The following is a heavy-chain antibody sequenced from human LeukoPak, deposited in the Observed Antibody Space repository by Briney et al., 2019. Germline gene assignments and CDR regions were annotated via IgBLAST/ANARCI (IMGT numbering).Heavy chain of an antibody. CDR2: ISSSSSYI. V-gene: IGHV3-21*01. CDR3: ARSDRSWGYFDY. D-gene: IGHD6-13*01. Sequence: GGSLRLSCAASGFTFSSYSMNWVRQAPGKGLEWVSSISSSSSYIYYADSVKGRFTISRDNAKNSLYLQMNSLRAEDTAVYYCARSDRSWGYFDYWGQGTLVTVSS. J-gene: IGHJ4*02. CDR1: GFTFSSYS.